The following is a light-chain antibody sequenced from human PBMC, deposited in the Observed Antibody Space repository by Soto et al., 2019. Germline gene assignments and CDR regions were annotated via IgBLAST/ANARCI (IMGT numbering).Light chain of an antibody. Sequence: DIEMTQTPSTLFLSLGERATISCRASQSIGLAIAWCQHKPGEAPSLLIFDASTMATGIPAKFRGGGSGTDFTLFISSLVHEDVAVYYCQQRTDRPPWAFGQGTKVDIK. V-gene: IGKV3-11*01. CDR3: QQRTDRPPWA. CDR1: QSIGLA. J-gene: IGKJ1*01. CDR2: DAS.